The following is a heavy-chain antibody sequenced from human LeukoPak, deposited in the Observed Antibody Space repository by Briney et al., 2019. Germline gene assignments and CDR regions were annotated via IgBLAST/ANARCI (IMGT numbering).Heavy chain of an antibody. J-gene: IGHJ4*02. V-gene: IGHV4-59*01. Sequence: NPSETLSLTCTVSGGSISSYYWSWIRQPPGKGLEWIGYIYYSGTTNSHPSLKSRVTISVDTSKNQFSLKLSSVAAADTAVYYCARGVYIAAAQYGYWGQGTLVTVSS. CDR2: IYYSGTT. CDR1: GGSISSYY. CDR3: ARGVYIAAAQYGY. D-gene: IGHD6-13*01.